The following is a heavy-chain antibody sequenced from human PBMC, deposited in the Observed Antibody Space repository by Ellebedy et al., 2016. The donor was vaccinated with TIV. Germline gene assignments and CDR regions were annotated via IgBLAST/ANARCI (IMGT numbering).Heavy chain of an antibody. CDR2: IIPILDIT. D-gene: IGHD3-22*01. V-gene: IGHV1-69*04. CDR3: ARASYDSSGTVNDY. CDR1: GGTFSSYS. J-gene: IGHJ4*02. Sequence: ASVKVSCKASGGTFSSYSINWVRQAPGQGLEWMGRIIPILDITNYAQNFQGRVTITADKSTSTAYMELSSLRSEDTAVYYCARASYDSSGTVNDYWGQGTLVTVSS.